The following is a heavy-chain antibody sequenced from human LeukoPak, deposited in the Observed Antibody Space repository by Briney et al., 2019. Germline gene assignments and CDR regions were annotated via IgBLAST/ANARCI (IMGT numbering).Heavy chain of an antibody. D-gene: IGHD2-2*01. J-gene: IGHJ6*02. CDR2: IKQDGIEK. CDR1: GGTFSDYW. CDR3: VRAGRGFVVVDNYGMDV. Sequence: GGSLRLSCVASGGTFSDYWMTWVRQAPGRGLEWVASIKQDGIEKNYMDSVKGRFTISRDNAKSSLYLQMSSLRAEDTGVYYCVRAGRGFVVVDNYGMDVWGQGTTVTVSS. V-gene: IGHV3-7*03.